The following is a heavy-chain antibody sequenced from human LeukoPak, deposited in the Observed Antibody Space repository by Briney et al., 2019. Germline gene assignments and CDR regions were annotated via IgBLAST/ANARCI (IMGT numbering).Heavy chain of an antibody. CDR1: GFTFSSYS. D-gene: IGHD6-19*01. V-gene: IGHV3-21*01. CDR3: TRDMYSNGWCGFDY. CDR2: ISSSSSYI. Sequence: GGSLRLSCAASGFTFSSYSMHWVRQAPGKGLEWVSSISSSSSYIYYADSVKGRFTISRDNAKNSLDLQMNSLRAEDTAVYYCTRDMYSNGWCGFDYWGQGTLVTVPS. J-gene: IGHJ4*02.